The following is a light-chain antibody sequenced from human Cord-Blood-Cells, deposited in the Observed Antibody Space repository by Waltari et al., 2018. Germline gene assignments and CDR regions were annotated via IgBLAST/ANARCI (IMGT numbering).Light chain of an antibody. CDR1: QSVSRY. V-gene: IGKV3-11*01. CDR3: QQRSNWPPS. CDR2: DAS. Sequence: EIVLTQSPATLSLSPGNRATLSCRASQSVSRYLAWYQQKPGQAPRLLIYDASNRATGIPARFSGSGSGTDFTLTISSLEPEDFAVYYCQQRSNWPPSFGQGTKLEIK. J-gene: IGKJ2*03.